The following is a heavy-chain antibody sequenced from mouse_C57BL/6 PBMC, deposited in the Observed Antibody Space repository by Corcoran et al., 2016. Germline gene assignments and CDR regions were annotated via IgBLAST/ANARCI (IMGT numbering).Heavy chain of an antibody. J-gene: IGHJ3*01. CDR1: GYTFTDYY. V-gene: IGHV1-19*01. D-gene: IGHD2-4*01. CDR3: ARYDYDDWFAY. CDR2: INPYNGGT. Sequence: EVQLQQSGPVLVKPGASVKMSCKASGYTFTDYYMNWVKQSHGKSLEWIGVINPYNGGTSYNQKFKGKATLTVDKSSSTAYMELNSLTSEDSAVYYCARYDYDDWFAYWGQGTLVTVSA.